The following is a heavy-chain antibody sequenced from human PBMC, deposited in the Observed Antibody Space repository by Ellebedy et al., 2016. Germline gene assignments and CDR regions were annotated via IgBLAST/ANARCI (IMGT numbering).Heavy chain of an antibody. CDR3: ASPELRAAPYQALDY. Sequence: ASVKVSCXVSGYTLTELFMHWVRQAPGKGLEWMGGFDPEDGETIYAQKFQGRVTITADESTSTAYMELSSLRSEDTAVYYCASPELRAAPYQALDYWGQGTLVTVSS. V-gene: IGHV1-24*01. CDR1: GYTLTELF. D-gene: IGHD3-10*01. CDR2: FDPEDGET. J-gene: IGHJ4*02.